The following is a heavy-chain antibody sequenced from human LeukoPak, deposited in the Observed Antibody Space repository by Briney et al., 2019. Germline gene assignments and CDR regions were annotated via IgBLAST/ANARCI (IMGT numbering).Heavy chain of an antibody. J-gene: IGHJ5*02. D-gene: IGHD3-10*01. CDR2: ISGSGTTT. Sequence: AGGSLRLSCAASGFMFSDKYMSWLRRAPGEGLEWISYISGSGTTTFYADSVRGRFTISRDNAKNSLYLQMDSLRAEDTAVYYCARDRWFEQYLGRGAWFDPWGQGTLVTVSS. CDR3: ARDRWFEQYLGRGAWFDP. V-gene: IGHV3-11*01. CDR1: GFMFSDKY.